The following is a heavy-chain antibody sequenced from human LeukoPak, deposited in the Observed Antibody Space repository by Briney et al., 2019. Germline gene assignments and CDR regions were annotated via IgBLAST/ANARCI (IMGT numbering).Heavy chain of an antibody. Sequence: PSETLSLTCTVSGGSISSYYWSWVRQPPGKGLEWIGYIYYSGSTNYNPSLKSRVTISVDTSKNQFSLKLSSVTAADTAVYYCASARIDTSWYYYYMDVWGKGTTVTVSS. CDR2: IYYSGST. CDR3: ASARIDTSWYYYYMDV. J-gene: IGHJ6*03. CDR1: GGSISSYY. D-gene: IGHD2-2*01. V-gene: IGHV4-59*01.